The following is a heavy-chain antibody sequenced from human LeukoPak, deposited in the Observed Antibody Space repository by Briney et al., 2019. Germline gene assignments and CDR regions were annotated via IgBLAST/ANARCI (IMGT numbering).Heavy chain of an antibody. CDR3: ARGGYGDYAY. CDR1: GGSFSGYY. V-gene: IGHV3-66*01. D-gene: IGHD4-17*01. CDR2: IYSGGST. J-gene: IGHJ4*02. Sequence: ETLSLTCAVYGGSFSGYYWSWIRQAPGKGLEWVSVIYSGGSTYYPDSVKGRFTISRDNSKNTLYLQMNSLRAEDTAVYYCARGGYGDYAYWGQGTLVTVSS.